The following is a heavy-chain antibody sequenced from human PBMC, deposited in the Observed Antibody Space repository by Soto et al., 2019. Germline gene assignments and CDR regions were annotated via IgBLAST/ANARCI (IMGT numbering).Heavy chain of an antibody. CDR2: IYYSGST. Sequence: PSETLSLTCTVSGGSISSYYWSWIRQPPGKGLEWIGYIYYSGSTNYNPSLKSRVTISVDTSKNQFSLRLTSVTAADTAVYYCGRVPHSWDGRNTPCYYSGMDVWGQGTTVTVSS. CDR1: GGSISSYY. V-gene: IGHV4-59*01. D-gene: IGHD1-26*01. J-gene: IGHJ6*02. CDR3: GRVPHSWDGRNTPCYYSGMDV.